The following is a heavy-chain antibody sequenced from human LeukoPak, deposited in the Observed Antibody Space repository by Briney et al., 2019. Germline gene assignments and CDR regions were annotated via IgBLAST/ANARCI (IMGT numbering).Heavy chain of an antibody. V-gene: IGHV1-46*02. CDR2: INRSGGGT. CDR1: AYIFHRYF. J-gene: IGHJ4*02. CDR3: SVAGATGESRFDY. Sequence: GASVTVPYPHCAYIFHRYFLQWVDQAPGQGLEWMGIINRSGGGTSYAQKFQGRVTMTSDTSTNTVYIELSCLRTEDTAVDYCSVAGATGESRFDYWGQGTLVTVSS. D-gene: IGHD7-27*01.